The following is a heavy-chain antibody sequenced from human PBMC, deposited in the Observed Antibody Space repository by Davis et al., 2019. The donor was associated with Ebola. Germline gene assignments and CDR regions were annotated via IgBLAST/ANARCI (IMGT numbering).Heavy chain of an antibody. CDR2: IYYSGST. J-gene: IGHJ1*01. Sequence: MPSETLSLTCTVSGGSISSYYWSWIRQPPGKGLEWIGYIYYSGSTNYNPSLKSRVTISVDTSKNQVSLKVTSVTAVDTALYFCARGGFGDYEYFQEWGQGTLLTVSS. CDR1: GGSISSYY. V-gene: IGHV4-59*01. D-gene: IGHD3-10*01. CDR3: ARGGFGDYEYFQE.